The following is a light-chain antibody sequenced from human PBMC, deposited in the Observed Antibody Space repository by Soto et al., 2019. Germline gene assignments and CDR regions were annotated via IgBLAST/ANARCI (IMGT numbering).Light chain of an antibody. CDR3: QHYGSSPPDT. CDR2: GTS. V-gene: IGKV3-20*01. Sequence: EIVLTQSPGTLSLSLGERATLSCRASQSVSTKYVAWYQQKPGQAPRLLIYGTSNRAADVPDRFSGTGSGTDFSLPSSRLEPEDFAVYYCQHYGSSPPDTFGQGTKLEI. J-gene: IGKJ2*01. CDR1: QSVSTKY.